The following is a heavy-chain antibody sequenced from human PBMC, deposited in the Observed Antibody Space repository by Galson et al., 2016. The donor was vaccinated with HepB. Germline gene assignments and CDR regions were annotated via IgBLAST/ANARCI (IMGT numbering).Heavy chain of an antibody. CDR1: GFNFGSYA. CDR2: VSWNSGDT. J-gene: IGHJ2*01. D-gene: IGHD2-2*01. Sequence: SLRLSCAASGFNFGSYAMHWVRQPPGKGLEWVSGVSWNSGDTGYADSVKGRFTISRDNAKKSLSLQMNSLRVEDTALYYCVKGPGYANSLRYFDLWGRGTLVTVSS. CDR3: VKGPGYANSLRYFDL. V-gene: IGHV3-9*01.